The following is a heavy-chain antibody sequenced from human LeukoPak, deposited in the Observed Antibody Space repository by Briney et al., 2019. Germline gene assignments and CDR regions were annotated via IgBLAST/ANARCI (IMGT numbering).Heavy chain of an antibody. J-gene: IGHJ6*03. V-gene: IGHV3-30*02. Sequence: GGSLTLSCAVYGFTFSNFCMHWVRQPAGKGLEWVAFIRYDGSNKYYADSVKGRVTISRDNSKHTLYLQMNSLRGEDTAVYYCAKDGDTISGTYYYDMYVWGKGTTVTIS. CDR1: GFTFSNFC. CDR2: IRYDGSNK. D-gene: IGHD1-26*01. CDR3: AKDGDTISGTYYYDMYV.